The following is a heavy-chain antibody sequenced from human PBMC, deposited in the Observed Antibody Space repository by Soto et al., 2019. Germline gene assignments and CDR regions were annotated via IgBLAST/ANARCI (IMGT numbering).Heavy chain of an antibody. CDR1: GYTFTYRY. CDR3: ASSDDSYGSMYFDY. J-gene: IGHJ4*02. CDR2: ITPFNGNT. D-gene: IGHD5-18*01. V-gene: IGHV1-45*02. Sequence: ASVKVSCKASGYTFTYRYLHWVRQAPGQALEWMGWITPFNGNTNYAQKFQDRVTITRDRSMSTAYMELSSLRPEDTAMYYCASSDDSYGSMYFDYWGQGTLVTVSS.